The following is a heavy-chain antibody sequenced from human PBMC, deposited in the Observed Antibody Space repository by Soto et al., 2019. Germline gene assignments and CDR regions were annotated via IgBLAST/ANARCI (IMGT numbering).Heavy chain of an antibody. CDR3: ARSVSGQLAPFDY. V-gene: IGHV4-59*08. Sequence: SETLSLTCTVSGGSISSYYWSWIRQPPGKGLEWIGYIYYSGSTNYNPSLKSRVTISVETSKNQVSLKLSSVTAADTAVYYCARSVSGQLAPFDYWGQGTLVTVSS. J-gene: IGHJ4*02. D-gene: IGHD6-6*01. CDR2: IYYSGST. CDR1: GGSISSYY.